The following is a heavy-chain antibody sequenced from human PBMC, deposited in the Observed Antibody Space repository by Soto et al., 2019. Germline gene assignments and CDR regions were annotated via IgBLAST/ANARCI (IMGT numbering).Heavy chain of an antibody. Sequence: PSETLSLTCTVSGGSISSSSYYWGWIRQPPGKGLEWIGSIYYSGSTYYNPSLKSRVTISVDTSKNQFSLKLSSVTAADTAVYYCARGLGIAVAGYNWFDPWGQGTLVTVSS. D-gene: IGHD6-19*01. V-gene: IGHV4-39*01. CDR3: ARGLGIAVAGYNWFDP. CDR2: IYYSGST. J-gene: IGHJ5*02. CDR1: GGSISSSSYY.